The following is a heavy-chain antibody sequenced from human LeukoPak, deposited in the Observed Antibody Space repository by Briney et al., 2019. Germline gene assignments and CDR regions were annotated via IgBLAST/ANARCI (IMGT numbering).Heavy chain of an antibody. CDR3: ARGGHWAKDYYYGMDV. J-gene: IGHJ6*02. CDR2: ISYDGSNK. CDR1: GFTCSSYA. Sequence: PGRSLRLSCAASGFTCSSYAMHWVRQAPGKGLEWVAVISYDGSNKYYADSVKGRFTISRDNSKNTLYLQMNSLRAEDTAVYYCARGGHWAKDYYYGMDVWGQGTTVTVSS. D-gene: IGHD3-16*01. V-gene: IGHV3-30-3*01.